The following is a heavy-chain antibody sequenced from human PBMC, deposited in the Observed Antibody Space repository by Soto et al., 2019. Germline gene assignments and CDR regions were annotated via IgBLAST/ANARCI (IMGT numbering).Heavy chain of an antibody. CDR3: ARESRSSGTLGAFDM. V-gene: IGHV4-31*03. Sequence: PSETLSLTCTVSGGSIASGGFYWSWIRQHPGKGLEWIGYVYYSGSTYYNPSLKSRLSILVDTSKNQFSLNLRSVTAADTAVYFCARESRSSGTLGAFDMWGQGTMVTVSS. CDR1: GGSIASGGFY. J-gene: IGHJ3*02. CDR2: VYYSGST. D-gene: IGHD6-19*01.